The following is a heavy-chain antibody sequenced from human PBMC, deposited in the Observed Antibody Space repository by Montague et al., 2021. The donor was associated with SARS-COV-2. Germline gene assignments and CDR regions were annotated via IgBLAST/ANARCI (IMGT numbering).Heavy chain of an antibody. CDR1: GFTFSSYW. CDR2: IKQDGSEK. V-gene: IGHV3-7*01. CDR3: ARVQRTTGTTRLGTYYYYYYGMDV. Sequence: SLRLSCAASGFTFSSYWMSWVCQAPGKGLEWVANIKQDGSEKYYVDSVKGRFTISRDNAKNSLYLQMNSLRAEDTAVYYCARVQRTTGTTRLGTYYYYYYGMDVWGQGTTVTVSS. D-gene: IGHD1-1*01. J-gene: IGHJ6*02.